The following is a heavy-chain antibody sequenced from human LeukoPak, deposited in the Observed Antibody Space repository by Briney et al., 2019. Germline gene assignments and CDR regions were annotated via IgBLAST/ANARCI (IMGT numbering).Heavy chain of an antibody. Sequence: GGSLRLSCAAAGFTFSSYAMSWVRQARGKGLEWVSVISGSGGSTYYADSVKGRFTISRENCKNTLYLQINSLRAEDTAVYYCAKDQVWYQLLTDYWGQGTLVTVSS. CDR1: GFTFSSYA. V-gene: IGHV3-23*01. J-gene: IGHJ4*02. CDR2: ISGSGGST. CDR3: AKDQVWYQLLTDY. D-gene: IGHD2-2*01.